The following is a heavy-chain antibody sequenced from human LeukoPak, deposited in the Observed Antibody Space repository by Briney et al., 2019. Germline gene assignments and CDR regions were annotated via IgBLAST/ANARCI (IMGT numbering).Heavy chain of an antibody. CDR2: ISWNSGSI. D-gene: IGHD3-3*01. Sequence: GRSLRLSCAASGFTFDDYAMHWVRQAPGKGLEWVSGISWNSGSIGYADSVKGRFTISRDNAKNSLYLQMNSLRAEDTALYYCAKGGFLEWLPTGSFDYWGQGTLVTVSS. J-gene: IGHJ4*02. V-gene: IGHV3-9*01. CDR3: AKGGFLEWLPTGSFDY. CDR1: GFTFDDYA.